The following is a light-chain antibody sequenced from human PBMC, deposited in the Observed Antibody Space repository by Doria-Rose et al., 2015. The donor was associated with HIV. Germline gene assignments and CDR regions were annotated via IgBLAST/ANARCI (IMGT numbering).Light chain of an antibody. CDR2: GAS. CDR3: HQYASSRT. V-gene: IGKV3-20*01. Sequence: TQSPGTLSLSPGARATLSCRASQSVSANYLAWYQQRPGQSPRLLIYGASSRATDIPDRFSGSGSGTDFTITISRLEPEDCAVYYCHQYASSRTFGQGTKVEIK. CDR1: QSVSANY. J-gene: IGKJ1*01.